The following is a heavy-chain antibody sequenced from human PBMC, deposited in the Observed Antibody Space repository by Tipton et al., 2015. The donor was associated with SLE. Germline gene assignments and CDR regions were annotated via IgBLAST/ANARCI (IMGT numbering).Heavy chain of an antibody. CDR3: ARAFCSSTRCYMGSYYQYYGLDI. V-gene: IGHV4-61*01. CDR1: GASINRGSYF. Sequence: TLSLTCTVSGASINRGSYFWTWTRQPPGKGLEWIGYIYYSGNTDYNPSLKSRVTISVDTSKNQFSLNLRSLTAADTAVYYCARAFCSSTRCYMGSYYQYYGLDIWGQGTTVTVSS. D-gene: IGHD2-2*02. CDR2: IYYSGNT. J-gene: IGHJ6*02.